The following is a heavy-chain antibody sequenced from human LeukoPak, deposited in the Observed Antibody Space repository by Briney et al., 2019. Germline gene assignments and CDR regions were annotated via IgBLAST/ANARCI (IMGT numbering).Heavy chain of an antibody. J-gene: IGHJ4*02. CDR3: TRLSGDNWNYGGNFDS. Sequence: QSGGSLRLSCAASGFTFSSYAMSWVRQAPGKGLEWVSTISNSGGTTYYADSVKGRFTISRDDAENTAYLQMNSLKTEDTAVYYCTRLSGDNWNYGGNFDSWGQGTLVTVSS. V-gene: IGHV3-23*01. CDR2: ISNSGGTT. D-gene: IGHD1-7*01. CDR1: GFTFSSYA.